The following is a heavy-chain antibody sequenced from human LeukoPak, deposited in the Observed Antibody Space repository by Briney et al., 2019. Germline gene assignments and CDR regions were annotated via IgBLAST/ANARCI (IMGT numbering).Heavy chain of an antibody. J-gene: IGHJ4*02. V-gene: IGHV3-30*02. Sequence: GGSLRLSCAASGFTFSSYGMHWVRQAPGEGLEWVAFIRHDGSNKYYADSVKGRFSISRDNAKNSLYLQMNSLRAEDTAVYYCARDRAHCSSTSCYEGLDYWGQGTLVTVSS. CDR2: IRHDGSNK. CDR1: GFTFSSYG. D-gene: IGHD2-2*01. CDR3: ARDRAHCSSTSCYEGLDY.